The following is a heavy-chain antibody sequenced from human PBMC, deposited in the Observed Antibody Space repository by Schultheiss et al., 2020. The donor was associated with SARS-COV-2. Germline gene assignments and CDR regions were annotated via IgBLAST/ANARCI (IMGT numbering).Heavy chain of an antibody. D-gene: IGHD6-13*01. Sequence: GGSLRLSCAASGFTFSSYGMHWVRQAPGKGLEWVSAISGSGGSTYYADSVKGRFTISRGNSKNTLYLQMNSLRAEDTAVYYCARERYSSSWYDYWGQGTLVTVSS. J-gene: IGHJ4*02. CDR2: ISGSGGST. V-gene: IGHV3-23*01. CDR3: ARERYSSSWYDY. CDR1: GFTFSSYG.